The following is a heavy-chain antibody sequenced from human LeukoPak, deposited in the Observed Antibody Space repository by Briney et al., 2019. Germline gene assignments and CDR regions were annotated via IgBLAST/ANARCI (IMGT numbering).Heavy chain of an antibody. CDR3: ARDSQEVRGVIRGYFDY. D-gene: IGHD3-10*01. Sequence: GGSLRHSYAASGFTFSSYWMSWVRQAPGKGLEWVANIKQDGSEKNYVDSVKGRFTISRDNAKNSLYLQMNSLRAEDTAVYYCARDSQEVRGVIRGYFDYWGQGTLVTVSS. CDR2: IKQDGSEK. V-gene: IGHV3-7*01. J-gene: IGHJ4*02. CDR1: GFTFSSYW.